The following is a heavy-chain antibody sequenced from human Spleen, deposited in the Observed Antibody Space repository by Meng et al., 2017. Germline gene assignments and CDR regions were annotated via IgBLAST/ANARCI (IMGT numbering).Heavy chain of an antibody. D-gene: IGHD2-2*01. CDR1: GYTFTSYP. CDR2: INTNTGNP. V-gene: IGHV7-4-1*02. J-gene: IGHJ5*02. CDR3: ARPYCTSTSCYGWFDP. Sequence: HVQLVQSVSELKKPGASVKVSCKASGYTFTSYPMNWVRQAPGQGLEWMGWINTNTGNPTYAQGFTGRFVFSLDTSVSTAYLQISSLKAEDTAVYYCARPYCTSTSCYGWFDPWGQGTLVTVFS.